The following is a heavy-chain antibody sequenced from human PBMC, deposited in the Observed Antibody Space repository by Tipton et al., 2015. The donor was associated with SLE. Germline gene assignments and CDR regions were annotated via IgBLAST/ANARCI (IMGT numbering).Heavy chain of an antibody. V-gene: IGHV4-38-2*01. CDR2: IYHSGST. CDR1: GYPISSGYY. D-gene: IGHD6-13*01. CDR3: ARRGALAAAGVYYYYGMDV. Sequence: LRLSCAVSGYPISSGYYWGWIRQPPGKGLEWFGSIYHSGSTYYNPSLKSRVTISVDTSKNQFSLKLNSVTAADTAVYYCARRGALAAAGVYYYYGMDVWGQGTTVTVSS. J-gene: IGHJ6*02.